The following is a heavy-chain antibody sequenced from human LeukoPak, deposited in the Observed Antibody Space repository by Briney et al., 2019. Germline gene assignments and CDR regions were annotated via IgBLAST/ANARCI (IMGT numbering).Heavy chain of an antibody. CDR2: IYSGGTT. V-gene: IGHV3-53*01. CDR1: GFTVSSNY. Sequence: RSGGSLRLPCAASGFTVSSNYMSWIRQAPGKGLEWVSVIYSGGTTYYADSVKGRFAISRDNSKNTLYLQMDSLRAEDTAVYYCYGGNSLGWNWFDPWGQGTLVTVSS. D-gene: IGHD4-23*01. CDR3: YGGNSLGWNWFDP. J-gene: IGHJ5*02.